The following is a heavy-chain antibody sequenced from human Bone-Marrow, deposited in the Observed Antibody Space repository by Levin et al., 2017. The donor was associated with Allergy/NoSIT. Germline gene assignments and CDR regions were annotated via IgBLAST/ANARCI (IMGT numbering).Heavy chain of an antibody. CDR1: GGSLSHNY. J-gene: IGHJ4*02. Sequence: SETLSLTCTVSGGSLSHNYWGWIRQPPGKRLEWIGYLYFDGTTTYNPSLKSRVTISVDTSKNQFSLKLSAVTTADTAVYSCAMGAGWLVDYWGQGTLVTVSS. CDR2: LYFDGTT. V-gene: IGHV4-59*01. D-gene: IGHD6-19*01. CDR3: AMGAGWLVDY.